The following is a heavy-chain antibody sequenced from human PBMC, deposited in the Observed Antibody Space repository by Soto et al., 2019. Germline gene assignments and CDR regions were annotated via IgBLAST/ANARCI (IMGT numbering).Heavy chain of an antibody. V-gene: IGHV4-4*07. J-gene: IGHJ5*02. D-gene: IGHD3-3*01. CDR3: ARGQRFSDWFDP. Sequence: PSETLSLTCTVSGRAITSYYWTWIRQPAGKGLEWIGRIYSSGSTKYNPSLQSRISMSLDTSKNQFSLTLASVTAADTAVYYCARGQRFSDWFDPWGQGTLVTVSS. CDR1: GRAITSYY. CDR2: IYSSGST.